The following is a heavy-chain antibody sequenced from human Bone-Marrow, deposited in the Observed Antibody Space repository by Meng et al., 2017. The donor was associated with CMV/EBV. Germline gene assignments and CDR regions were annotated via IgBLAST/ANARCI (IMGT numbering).Heavy chain of an antibody. CDR1: GFTFTSSA. CDR3: AAHHVTGDSSGYQDY. V-gene: IGHV1-58*01. D-gene: IGHD3-22*01. Sequence: SVKVSCKASGFTFTSSAVQWVRQARGQRLEWIGWIVVGSGNTNYVQKFQERVTITRDMSTSTAYMELSSLRSEDTAVYYYAAHHVTGDSSGYQDYWGQGKLVNVSS. CDR2: IVVGSGNT. J-gene: IGHJ4*02.